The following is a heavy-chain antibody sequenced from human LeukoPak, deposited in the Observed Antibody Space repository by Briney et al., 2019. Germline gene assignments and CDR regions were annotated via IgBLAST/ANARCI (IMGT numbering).Heavy chain of an antibody. Sequence: SETLSLTCSVSGTSISTNYWSWIRQPPGKGLEWIGRIYTSGSTNYNPSLKSRVTISVDTSKNQFSLKLSSVTAADTAVYYCATRAGGYSYGYEDYWGQGTLVTVSS. V-gene: IGHV4-4*08. CDR3: ATRAGGYSYGYEDY. CDR2: IYTSGST. CDR1: GTSISTNY. J-gene: IGHJ4*02. D-gene: IGHD5-18*01.